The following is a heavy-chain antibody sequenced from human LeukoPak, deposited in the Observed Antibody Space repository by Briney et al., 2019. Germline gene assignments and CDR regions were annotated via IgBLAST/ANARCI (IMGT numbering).Heavy chain of an antibody. CDR2: INHSGST. V-gene: IGHV4-34*01. J-gene: IGHJ4*02. CDR3: AGGPSRAPFDY. CDR1: GGSFSGYY. Sequence: SETLSLTCAVYGGSFSGYYWSWIRQPPGKGLEWIGEINHSGSTNYNPSLKSRVTISVDTSKNQFSLKLSSVTAADTAVYYCAGGPSRAPFDYWGQGTLVTVSS.